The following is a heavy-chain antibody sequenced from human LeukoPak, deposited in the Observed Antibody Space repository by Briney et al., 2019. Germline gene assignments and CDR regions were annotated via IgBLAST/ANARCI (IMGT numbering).Heavy chain of an antibody. CDR2: IYYSGST. CDR3: ARVVNCGGDCYHFDY. CDR1: GGSISSSSYY. J-gene: IGHJ4*02. V-gene: IGHV4-39*07. Sequence: SETLSLTCTVSGGSISSSSYYWGWIRQPPGKGREWIGSIYYSGSTYYNPSLNSLVTISVNTSKNQYSLKLSSVTAADTAVYYCARVVNCGGDCYHFDYWGQGTLVTVSS. D-gene: IGHD2-21*02.